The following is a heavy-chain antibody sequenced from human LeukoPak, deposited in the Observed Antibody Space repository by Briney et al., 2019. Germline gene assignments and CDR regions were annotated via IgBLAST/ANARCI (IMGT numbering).Heavy chain of an antibody. V-gene: IGHV3-23*01. Sequence: GGSLRLSCAASGFTFSSYAMSWVRQAPGKGLEWVSAISGSGGSTYYADSVKGRFTISRDNAKNSLYLQMNSLRAEDTAVYFCARDRNWFSSGWSFDYWGQGTLVTVSS. CDR2: ISGSGGST. CDR1: GFTFSSYA. J-gene: IGHJ4*02. D-gene: IGHD6-19*01. CDR3: ARDRNWFSSGWSFDY.